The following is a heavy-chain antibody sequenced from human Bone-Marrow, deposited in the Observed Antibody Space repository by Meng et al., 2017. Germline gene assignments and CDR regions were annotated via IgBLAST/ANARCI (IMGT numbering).Heavy chain of an antibody. J-gene: IGHJ4*02. V-gene: IGHV4-34*01. Sequence: QVQLQQWGGGLLKPSVTLALNCVVSGWCFSDYYWSWIRQPPGKGLEWIGELNHSGSTNYNPSLESRATISVDTSQNNLSLKLSSVTAADSAVYYCARGPTTMAHDFDYWGQGTLVTVSS. D-gene: IGHD4-11*01. CDR3: ARGPTTMAHDFDY. CDR1: GWCFSDYY. CDR2: LNHSGST.